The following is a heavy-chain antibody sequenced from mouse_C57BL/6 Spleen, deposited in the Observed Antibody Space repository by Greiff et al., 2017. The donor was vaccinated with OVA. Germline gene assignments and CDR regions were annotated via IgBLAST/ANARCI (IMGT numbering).Heavy chain of an antibody. D-gene: IGHD2-2*01. CDR2: IWWDDDK. V-gene: IGHV8-8*01. CDR1: GFSLSTFGMG. Sequence: QVTLKESGPGILQPSQTLSLTCSFSGFSLSTFGMGVGWIRQPSGKGLEWLAHIWWDDDKYYNPALKSRLTISKDTSKNQVFLKIANVDTADTATYYCARMRGYGYDENYAMDYWGQGTSVTVSS. CDR3: ARMRGYGYDENYAMDY. J-gene: IGHJ4*01.